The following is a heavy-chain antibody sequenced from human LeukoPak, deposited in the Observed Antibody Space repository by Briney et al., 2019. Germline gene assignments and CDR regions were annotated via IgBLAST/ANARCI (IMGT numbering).Heavy chain of an antibody. J-gene: IGHJ6*03. V-gene: IGHV4-39*07. Sequence: SETLSLTCTVSGGSISSSSYYWGWIRQPPGKGLEWIGSIYYTGSTYYNPSLKSRVTISVDTSKNQFSLKLSSLTAADTAVYYCASRTPSIAALLGYYYMDVWGKGTTVTVSS. D-gene: IGHD6-6*01. CDR2: IYYTGST. CDR3: ASRTPSIAALLGYYYMDV. CDR1: GGSISSSSYY.